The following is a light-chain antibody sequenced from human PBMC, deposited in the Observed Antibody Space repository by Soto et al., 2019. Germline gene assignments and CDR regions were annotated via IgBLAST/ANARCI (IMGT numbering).Light chain of an antibody. Sequence: SYELTKPPSVSVAPGDTARISCGGNNIGDKSVHWYQQKPGQAPVLVIFYDTDRPSGIPERFSASNSGHTATLTISRVEAGDEADYYCQVWDSISDHRVFGGGTKLTVL. J-gene: IGLJ3*02. CDR3: QVWDSISDHRV. CDR2: YDT. CDR1: NIGDKS. V-gene: IGLV3-21*04.